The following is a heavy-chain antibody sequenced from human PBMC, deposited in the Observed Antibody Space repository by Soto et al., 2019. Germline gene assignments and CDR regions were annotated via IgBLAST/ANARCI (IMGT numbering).Heavy chain of an antibody. V-gene: IGHV4-30-4*01. CDR3: ARDAGYIYGYDFDY. J-gene: IGHJ4*02. D-gene: IGHD5-18*01. Sequence: QVQLQESGPGLVKPSQTLSLTCTVSGGSISSGDYDWSWIRQPPGKGLEWIGYIYYSGSTYYNPSLKSRVTISVDTSKNQFSLKLSSVTAADKAVYYCARDAGYIYGYDFDYWGQGTLVTVSS. CDR2: IYYSGST. CDR1: GGSISSGDYD.